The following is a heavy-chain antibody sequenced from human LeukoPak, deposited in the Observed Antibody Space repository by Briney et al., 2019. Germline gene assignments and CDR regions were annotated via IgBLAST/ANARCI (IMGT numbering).Heavy chain of an antibody. D-gene: IGHD6-19*01. Sequence: SETLSLTCTVSGGSISSYYWSWIRQPAGKGLEWIGRIYTSGSTNYNPSLKSRVTMSVDTSKNQFSLKLSSVTAADTAVYYCAREGYSSGWYLHYFDYWGQGTLVTVSS. CDR2: IYTSGST. CDR3: AREGYSSGWYLHYFDY. V-gene: IGHV4-4*07. J-gene: IGHJ4*02. CDR1: GGSISSYY.